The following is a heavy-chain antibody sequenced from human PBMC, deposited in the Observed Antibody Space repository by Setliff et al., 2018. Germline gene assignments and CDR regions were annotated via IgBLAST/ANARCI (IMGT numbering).Heavy chain of an antibody. Sequence: SETLSLTCTVSGYSISSGHYWGWIRQPPGKGLEWIGSISHSGSTYYNPSLRSRVTISLDTSKNQFSPKLTSVTAADTAVYYCAGGRRYDYGWDFDYWGQGTLVTVTS. CDR2: ISHSGST. CDR1: GYSISSGHY. CDR3: AGGRRYDYGWDFDY. D-gene: IGHD4-17*01. V-gene: IGHV4-38-2*02. J-gene: IGHJ4*02.